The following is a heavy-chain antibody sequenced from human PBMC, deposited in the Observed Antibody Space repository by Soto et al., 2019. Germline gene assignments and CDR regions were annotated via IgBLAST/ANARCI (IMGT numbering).Heavy chain of an antibody. CDR3: ARARSSSWYYFDY. D-gene: IGHD6-13*01. Sequence: EVQLVESGGGLVQPGGSLRLPCAASGFTFSSYSMNWVRQAPGKGLEWVSYISSSSSTIYYADSVKGRFTISRDNAKNSLYLQMTSLRDDDTAVYYCARARSSSWYYFDYWGQGTLVTVSS. CDR2: ISSSSSTI. CDR1: GFTFSSYS. V-gene: IGHV3-48*02. J-gene: IGHJ4*02.